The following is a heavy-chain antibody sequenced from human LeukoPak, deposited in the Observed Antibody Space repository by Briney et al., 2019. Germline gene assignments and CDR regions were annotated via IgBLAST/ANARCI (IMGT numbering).Heavy chain of an antibody. Sequence: SVKVSRKASGGTISTYAIRCVRQAPGQGLEWMGGIIPIFGTAKYAQKFQARVTITADESTSTAYMELSSLRSEDTAVYYCARARRSGGRDTAMVIYYYGMDVWGQGTTVTVSS. CDR1: GGTISTYA. CDR2: IIPIFGTA. J-gene: IGHJ6*02. CDR3: ARARRSGGRDTAMVIYYYGMDV. V-gene: IGHV1-69*01. D-gene: IGHD5-18*01.